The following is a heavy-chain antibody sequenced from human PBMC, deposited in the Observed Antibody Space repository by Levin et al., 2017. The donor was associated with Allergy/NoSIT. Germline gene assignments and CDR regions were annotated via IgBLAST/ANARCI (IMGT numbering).Heavy chain of an antibody. J-gene: IGHJ4*02. D-gene: IGHD3-22*01. CDR3: ATSYYYDSSLWY. CDR2: INPSGGST. Sequence: GGSLRLSCKASGYTFTSYYIHWVRQAPGQGLEWMGIINPSGGSTSYAQKFQGRVTMTRDTSTSTVYMELSSLRSEDTAVYYCATSYYYDSSLWYWGQGTLVTVSS. CDR1: GYTFTSYY. V-gene: IGHV1-46*01.